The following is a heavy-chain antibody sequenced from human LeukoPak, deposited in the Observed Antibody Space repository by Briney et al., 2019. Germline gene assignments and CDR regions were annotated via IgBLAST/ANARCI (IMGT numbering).Heavy chain of an antibody. Sequence: PGGSLRLSCAASGFTFSSYWMSWVRQAPGKGLEWVSALSGSGGRTYYAGSLKGRFTISRDNSKNTLYLEMSSLRAEDTAIYYCAKDRVGAILYFDYWGQGSLVTVSS. D-gene: IGHD1-26*01. V-gene: IGHV3-23*01. CDR1: GFTFSSYW. CDR3: AKDRVGAILYFDY. J-gene: IGHJ4*02. CDR2: LSGSGGRT.